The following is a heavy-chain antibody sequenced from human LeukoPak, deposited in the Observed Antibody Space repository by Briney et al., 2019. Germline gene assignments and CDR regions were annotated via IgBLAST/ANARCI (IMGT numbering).Heavy chain of an antibody. Sequence: GASVKVSCKASGGTFSSYAISWVRQAPGKGLEWVSAISGSGGSTYYADSVKGRFTISRDNSKNTLYLQMNSLRAEDTAVYYCSKDLTSDLGGDFDPWGQGTLVTVSS. D-gene: IGHD2-21*02. V-gene: IGHV3-23*01. CDR3: SKDLTSDLGGDFDP. CDR2: ISGSGGST. J-gene: IGHJ5*02. CDR1: GGTFSSYA.